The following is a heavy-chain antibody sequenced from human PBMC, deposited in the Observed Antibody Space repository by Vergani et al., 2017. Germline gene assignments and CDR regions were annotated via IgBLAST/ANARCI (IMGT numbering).Heavy chain of an antibody. CDR1: GGSISSYY. D-gene: IGHD3-10*01. CDR2: IYTSGST. J-gene: IGHJ4*02. V-gene: IGHV4-4*07. Sequence: QVQLQESGPGLVKPSETLSLTCTVSGGSISSYYWSWIRQPAGKGLEWIGRIYTSGSTNYNPSLKSRVTMSVDTSKNQFSLKLRSVTAADTAVYYCAREMYYYGSGSHKFDYGGQGTLVTVSS. CDR3: AREMYYYGSGSHKFDY.